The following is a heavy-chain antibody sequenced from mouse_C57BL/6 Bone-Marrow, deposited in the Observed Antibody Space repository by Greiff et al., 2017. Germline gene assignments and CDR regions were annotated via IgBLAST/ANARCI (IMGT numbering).Heavy chain of an antibody. V-gene: IGHV14-4*01. CDR1: GFNIKDDY. D-gene: IGHD2-4*01. CDR2: IDPENGDT. J-gene: IGHJ4*01. Sequence: EVQLQQSGAELVRPGASVKLSCTASGFNIKDDYMHWVKQRPEQGLEWIGWIDPENGDTEYASKFQGKAPITADTSSNTAYLQLSSLTSEDTAVYYCTTGYDYDLDYWGQGTSVTVSS. CDR3: TTGYDYDLDY.